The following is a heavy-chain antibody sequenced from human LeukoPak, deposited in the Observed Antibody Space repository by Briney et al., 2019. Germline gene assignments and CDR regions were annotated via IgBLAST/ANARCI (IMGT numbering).Heavy chain of an antibody. CDR1: GGSISSSNW. V-gene: IGHV4-4*02. Sequence: SGTLSLTCAVSGGSISSSNWWSWVRQPPGKGLEWIGEIYHSGSTNYNPSLKSRVAISVDTSNNQFSLTLSSVTAADTAIYYCARHQYSGTSYYFDYWSQGTLVTVSS. CDR2: IYHSGST. J-gene: IGHJ4*02. CDR3: ARHQYSGTSYYFDY. D-gene: IGHD1-26*01.